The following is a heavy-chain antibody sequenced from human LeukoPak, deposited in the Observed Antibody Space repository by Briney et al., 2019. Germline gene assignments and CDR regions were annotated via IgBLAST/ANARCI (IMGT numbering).Heavy chain of an antibody. J-gene: IGHJ4*02. CDR1: GFTFSTCA. CDR3: AKDLNRGGR. V-gene: IGHV3-23*01. Sequence: GGSLRLSCAASGFTFSTCAMTWVRQAPGKGLEWVSGISGSGTTDYADSVKGRFTISRDNSKNTVYLEMNSLRAEDTAVYYCAKDLNRGGRWGQGTLVTVSS. D-gene: IGHD1-14*01. CDR2: ISGSGTT.